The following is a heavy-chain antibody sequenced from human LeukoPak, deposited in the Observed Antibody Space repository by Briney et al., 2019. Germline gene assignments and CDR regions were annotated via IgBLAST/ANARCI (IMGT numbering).Heavy chain of an antibody. CDR2: ISGSDGST. D-gene: IGHD2/OR15-2a*01. Sequence: QPGGSLRLSCAASGFTFSSYEMNWVRQAPGKGLEWVSGISGSDGSTYYADSVKGRFTISRDNSKNTLFLQMNSLRAEDTAVYYCAKDSAKKYDDYWGQGTLVTVSS. CDR1: GFTFSSYE. CDR3: AKDSAKKYDDY. J-gene: IGHJ4*02. V-gene: IGHV3-23*01.